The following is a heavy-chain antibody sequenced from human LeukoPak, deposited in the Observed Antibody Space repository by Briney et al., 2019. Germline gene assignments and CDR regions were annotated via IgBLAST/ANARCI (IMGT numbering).Heavy chain of an antibody. CDR3: ARLGLTGTTRAFNY. J-gene: IGHJ4*02. CDR1: GGSISSSSYY. D-gene: IGHD1-20*01. V-gene: IGHV4-39*01. Sequence: SETLSLTCTVSGGSISSSSYYWGWIRQPPGKGLEWIGSIYYSGSTYYNPSLKSRVTISVDTSKNQFSLKLSSVTAADTAVYYCARLGLTGTTRAFNYWGQGTLVTVSS. CDR2: IYYSGST.